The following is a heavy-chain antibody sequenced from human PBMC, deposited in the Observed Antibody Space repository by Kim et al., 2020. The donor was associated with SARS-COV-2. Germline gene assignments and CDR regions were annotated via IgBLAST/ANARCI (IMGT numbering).Heavy chain of an antibody. J-gene: IGHJ6*01. CDR1: GGSLSSSSYY. CDR3: ARPQTSSSGWYVAFYY. V-gene: IGHV4-39*01. Sequence: SETLSLTCTVSGGSLSSSSYYWGCIRQPPGKGLEWIGTAYYIGNTYYTPSLKIRVTIYADTSKNQFSLTLGSVTAAATAFYACARPQTSSSGWYVAFYY. D-gene: IGHD6-19*01. CDR2: AYYIGNT.